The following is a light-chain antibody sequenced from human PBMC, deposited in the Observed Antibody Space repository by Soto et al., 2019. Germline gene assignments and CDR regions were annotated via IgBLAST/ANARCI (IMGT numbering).Light chain of an antibody. CDR1: SSNIGGNS. J-gene: IGLJ2*01. CDR2: DDN. CDR3: SSYADTNNLL. Sequence: QSVMTQPPSVSAAPGQKVTISCSGSSSNIGGNSVSWYQQLPGTAPKLLIYDDNKRPSGIPDRFSGSKSGTSATLGITGFQTGDEADYYCSSYADTNNLLFGGGTKLTVL. V-gene: IGLV1-51*01.